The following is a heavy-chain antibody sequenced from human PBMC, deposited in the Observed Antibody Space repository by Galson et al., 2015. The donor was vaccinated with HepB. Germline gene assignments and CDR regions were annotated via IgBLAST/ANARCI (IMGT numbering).Heavy chain of an antibody. Sequence: SLRLSCAASGFTFGSYSMNWVRQAPGKGLEWVSYISSSSSTIYYADSVKGRFTISRDNAKNSLYLQMNSLRAEDTAVYYCARSKPAVAGPFDYWGQGTLVTLSS. CDR1: GFTFGSYS. D-gene: IGHD6-19*01. V-gene: IGHV3-48*01. J-gene: IGHJ4*02. CDR2: ISSSSSTI. CDR3: ARSKPAVAGPFDY.